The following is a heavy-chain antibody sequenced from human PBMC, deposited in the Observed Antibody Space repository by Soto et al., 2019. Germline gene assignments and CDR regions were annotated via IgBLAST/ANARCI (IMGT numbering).Heavy chain of an antibody. CDR1: GFTLSDYY. CDR3: ARFRGDGYYNV. V-gene: IGHV3-11*01. Sequence: QVQLVESGGGLVKPGGSLRLSCAASGFTLSDYYMTWIRQAPGKGLEWVSDISISGTTIHYADSVRGRFTISRDNAKNSLWLQINALRAEDTAVYYCARFRGDGYYNVWGQGTPVTVSS. D-gene: IGHD3-9*01. J-gene: IGHJ4*02. CDR2: ISISGTTI.